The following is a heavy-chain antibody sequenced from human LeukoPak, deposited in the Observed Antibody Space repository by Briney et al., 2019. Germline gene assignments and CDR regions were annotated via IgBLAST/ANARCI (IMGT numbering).Heavy chain of an antibody. CDR2: IYYSGST. CDR3: ARWFGEFPYGMDV. Sequence: NPSETLSLTCAVSGYSISSSNWWGWIRQPPGKGLEWIGYIYYSGSTYYNPSLKSRVTMSVDTSKNQFSLKLSSVTAVDTAVYYCARWFGEFPYGMDVWGKGTTVTVSS. J-gene: IGHJ6*04. CDR1: GYSISSSNW. D-gene: IGHD3-10*01. V-gene: IGHV4-28*01.